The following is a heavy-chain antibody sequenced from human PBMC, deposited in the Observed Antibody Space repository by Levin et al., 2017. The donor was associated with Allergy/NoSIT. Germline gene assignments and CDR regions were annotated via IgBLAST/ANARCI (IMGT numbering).Heavy chain of an antibody. J-gene: IGHJ3*02. Sequence: LSLTCVVSGLTFTNYWMNWVRQAPGKGLEWVANIKQDGSEKYYLDSVKGRFTISRDNAKNSLYLQMNSLRVEDTAVYYCATTPIFGVARDSFDIWGQGTMVTVSS. CDR2: IKQDGSEK. CDR1: GLTFTNYW. CDR3: ATTPIFGVARDSFDI. V-gene: IGHV3-7*01. D-gene: IGHD3-3*01.